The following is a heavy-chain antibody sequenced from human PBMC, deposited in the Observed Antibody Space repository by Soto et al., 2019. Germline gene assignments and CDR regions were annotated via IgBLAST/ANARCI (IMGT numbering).Heavy chain of an antibody. CDR3: AMWIQLWLLWFDP. J-gene: IGHJ5*02. Sequence: EVQLVESGGGLVKPGGSLRLSCAASGFTFSSYSMNWFRQAPGKGLEWVSSISSSSSYIYYADSVKGRFTISRDNAKNSLYLQMNSLRAEDTAVYYCAMWIQLWLLWFDPWGQGTLVTVSS. CDR1: GFTFSSYS. V-gene: IGHV3-21*01. D-gene: IGHD5-18*01. CDR2: ISSSSSYI.